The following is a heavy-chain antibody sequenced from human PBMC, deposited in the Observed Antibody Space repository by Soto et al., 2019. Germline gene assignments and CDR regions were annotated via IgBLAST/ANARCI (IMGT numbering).Heavy chain of an antibody. V-gene: IGHV1-69*01. CDR1: GVTFSSET. D-gene: IGHD3-16*01. CDR2: IIPLFGTA. Sequence: QVQLVQSGAEVKKPGSSVKVSCKASGVTFSSETISWVRQAPGQGLEWVGGIIPLFGTANDAQKFQGRVTLTADESTSTLYIELSCLRSYDTAVDYFSTELGENPARHFHSWGQGPLVTVSS. J-gene: IGHJ5*01. CDR3: STELGENPARHFHS.